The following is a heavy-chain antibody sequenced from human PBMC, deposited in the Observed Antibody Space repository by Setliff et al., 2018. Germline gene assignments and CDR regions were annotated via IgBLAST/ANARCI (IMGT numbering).Heavy chain of an antibody. CDR3: TRHEDRNKCTSSSCYRENDAFDV. D-gene: IGHD2-2*01. CDR2: IYPGDSDT. V-gene: IGHV5-51*01. Sequence: GESLMISCKGSGYIFTNYWIGWVRQMPGKGLEWMGVIYPGDSDTRYSPSFQGQVTISADKSINTAYLQWSSLKASDTAIYYCTRHEDRNKCTSSSCYRENDAFDVWGQGAMVTVSS. CDR1: GYIFTNYW. J-gene: IGHJ3*01.